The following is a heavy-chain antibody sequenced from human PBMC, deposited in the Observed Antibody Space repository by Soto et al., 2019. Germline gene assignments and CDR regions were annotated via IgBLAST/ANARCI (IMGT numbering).Heavy chain of an antibody. Sequence: AAVKLTCKASGSNLMLFGLNWVRQAPGQGLEWMGWISPWKGNTNYAQSFQGRVTMTTDTSTSTAYMELRSLTSDDTAVYYCARDLDPSGSYYTDYWGQ. V-gene: IGHV1-18*04. D-gene: IGHD3-10*01. CDR3: ARDLDPSGSYYTDY. J-gene: IGHJ4*01. CDR2: ISPWKGNT. CDR1: GSNLMLFG.